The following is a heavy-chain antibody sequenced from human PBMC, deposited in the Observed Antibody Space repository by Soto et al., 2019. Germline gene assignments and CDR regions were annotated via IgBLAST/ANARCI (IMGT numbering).Heavy chain of an antibody. CDR3: ARHGIQVSHDV. D-gene: IGHD5-18*01. CDR1: GFIFSAFW. V-gene: IGHV3-74*01. Sequence: EAQLVESGGDLVQPGESLRLSCEVSGFIFSAFWMHWVRHVPGEGLVWLSRTNKDGASSEYLDSVKGRFTVSRDNAKNTMFLHMSGLRVEDAGVYYCARHGIQVSHDVWGQGTTVIVSS. J-gene: IGHJ6*02. CDR2: TNKDGASS.